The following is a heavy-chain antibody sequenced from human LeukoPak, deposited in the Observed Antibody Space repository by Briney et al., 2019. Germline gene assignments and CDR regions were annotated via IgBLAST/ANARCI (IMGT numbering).Heavy chain of an antibody. J-gene: IGHJ4*02. V-gene: IGHV3-23*01. CDR2: ISGSGGST. D-gene: IGHD2-2*01. CDR1: GFTFSSYA. CDR3: AKARESTSFGYFDY. Sequence: GGSLRLSCAASGFTFSSYAMSWVRQAPGKGLEWVSAISGSGGSTYYADSVKGRFTISRDNSKNTLYPQMNSLRAEDTAVYYCAKARESTSFGYFDYWGQGTLVTVSS.